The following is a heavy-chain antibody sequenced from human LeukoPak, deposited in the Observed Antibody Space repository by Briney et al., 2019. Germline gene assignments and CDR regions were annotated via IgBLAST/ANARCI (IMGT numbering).Heavy chain of an antibody. Sequence: PSETLSLTCTVSGVSISSSTDYWGWIRQPPGKGLEWIGSIYYSGSTYYNPSLKSRVTISVDTSKNQFSLKLSSVTAADTAVYYCARDRSTSAFDIWGQGTMVTVSS. D-gene: IGHD5/OR15-5a*01. CDR3: ARDRSTSAFDI. V-gene: IGHV4-39*07. CDR2: IYYSGST. CDR1: GVSISSSTDY. J-gene: IGHJ3*02.